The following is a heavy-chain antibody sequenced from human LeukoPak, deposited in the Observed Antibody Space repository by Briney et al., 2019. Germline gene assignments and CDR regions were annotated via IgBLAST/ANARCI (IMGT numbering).Heavy chain of an antibody. J-gene: IGHJ4*01. CDR2: IWYDESNK. D-gene: IGHD1-26*01. CDR1: GFTFSSYW. Sequence: GGSLRLSCAASGFTFSSYWMSWVRQAPGKGLEWVAVIWYDESNKYYVDSLKGRVTVSRDNSKNTLYLQMNSLSAEDTAVYYCAKDYTKGVGATDYWGHGTLVTVSS. V-gene: IGHV3-33*06. CDR3: AKDYTKGVGATDY.